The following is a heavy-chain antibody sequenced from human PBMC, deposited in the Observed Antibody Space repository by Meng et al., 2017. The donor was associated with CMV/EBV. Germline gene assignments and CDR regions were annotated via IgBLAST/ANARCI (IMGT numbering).Heavy chain of an antibody. D-gene: IGHD6-13*01. J-gene: IGHJ4*02. V-gene: IGHV3-48*04. CDR1: GFTLSSYS. CDR3: AREFGSSWSPAGYFDY. CDR2: ISSSSSTI. Sequence: GESLKISCAASGFTLSSYSMNWVRQAPGKGLEWVSYISSSSSTIYYADSVKGRFTISRDNAKNSLYLQMNSLRAEDTAVYYCAREFGSSWSPAGYFDYWGQGTLVTVSS.